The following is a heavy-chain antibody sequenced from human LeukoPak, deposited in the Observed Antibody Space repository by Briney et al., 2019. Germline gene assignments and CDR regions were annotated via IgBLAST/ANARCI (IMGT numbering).Heavy chain of an antibody. Sequence: GAAVKVSCKASGYTFTSYPIRWVRQGPAQGLEWVGWITTYNGNTNYAQQLQGRVTMTTDTSTSTTYMDLRGLRSDDTAVYYCARGYDYGDYVGDFDYWGQGTLVTVSS. CDR2: ITTYNGNT. D-gene: IGHD4-17*01. CDR3: ARGYDYGDYVGDFDY. V-gene: IGHV1-18*01. J-gene: IGHJ4*02. CDR1: GYTFTSYP.